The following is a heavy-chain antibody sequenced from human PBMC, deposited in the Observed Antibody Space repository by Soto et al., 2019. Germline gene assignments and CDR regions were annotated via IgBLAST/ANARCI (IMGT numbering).Heavy chain of an antibody. D-gene: IGHD6-25*01. CDR3: ARVFSSGSGWMYYFDF. V-gene: IGHV4-4*02. CDR1: SGSISTGNW. Sequence: QVELQESGPRLVKSSGTLSLTCEASSGSISTGNWWSWVRQPPGKGLEWIGEIYYTGATNYNPSLKSRVTMTIDKSKDQFSLILTSATAADTAVYYCARVFSSGSGWMYYFDFWGQGILVSVSS. J-gene: IGHJ4*02. CDR2: IYYTGAT.